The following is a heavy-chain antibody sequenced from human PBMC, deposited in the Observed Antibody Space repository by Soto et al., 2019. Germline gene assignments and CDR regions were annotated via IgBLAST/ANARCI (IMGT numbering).Heavy chain of an antibody. CDR2: ISYDGSNK. J-gene: IGHJ4*02. D-gene: IGHD3-10*01. CDR3: AKAGRSADYGPIYYFDY. V-gene: IGHV3-30*18. Sequence: GGSLRLSCAASGFTFSSYGMHWVRQAPGKGLEWVAVISYDGSNKYYADSVKGRFTISRDNSKNTLYLQMNSLRAEDTAVYYCAKAGRSADYGPIYYFDYWGQGTLVTVS. CDR1: GFTFSSYG.